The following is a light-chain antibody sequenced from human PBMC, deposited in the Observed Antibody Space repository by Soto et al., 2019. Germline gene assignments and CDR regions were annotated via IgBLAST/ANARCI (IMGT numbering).Light chain of an antibody. Sequence: EIVLTQSPGTLSLSPGERATLSCRASQSISSNYLAWHQQKPGQAPRLLIYGASNRATGVPDKFSGSGSGTDFTLTIDRLGPEDFAVYYCQQYDNFPRTFGPGTKVEFK. V-gene: IGKV3-20*01. CDR2: GAS. CDR1: QSISSNY. J-gene: IGKJ1*01. CDR3: QQYDNFPRT.